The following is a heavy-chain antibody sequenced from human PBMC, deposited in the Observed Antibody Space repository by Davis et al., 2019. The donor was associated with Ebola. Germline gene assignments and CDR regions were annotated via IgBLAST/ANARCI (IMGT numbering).Heavy chain of an antibody. Sequence: PGGSLRLSCAVYGGSFSGYYWSWIRQPPGKGLEWIGEINHSGSTNYNPSLKSRVTISVDTSKNQFSLKLSSVTAADTAVYYCASGGLLWFGDPSYGMDVWGQGTTVTVSS. V-gene: IGHV4-34*01. CDR1: GGSFSGYY. D-gene: IGHD3-10*01. J-gene: IGHJ6*02. CDR2: INHSGST. CDR3: ASGGLLWFGDPSYGMDV.